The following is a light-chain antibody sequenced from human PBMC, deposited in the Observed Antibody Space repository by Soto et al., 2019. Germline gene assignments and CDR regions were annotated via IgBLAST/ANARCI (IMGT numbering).Light chain of an antibody. CDR2: GAS. J-gene: IGKJ1*01. V-gene: IGKV3-20*01. Sequence: EIVSTQSPGSLSLSPWERVTRSFRASQSVSSSYLAWYQQKPGQAPRLLIYGASSRATGIPDRFSGSGSGTDFTLTISRLEPEDFAVYYCQQYGSSSWTFGQGTKVDIK. CDR1: QSVSSSY. CDR3: QQYGSSSWT.